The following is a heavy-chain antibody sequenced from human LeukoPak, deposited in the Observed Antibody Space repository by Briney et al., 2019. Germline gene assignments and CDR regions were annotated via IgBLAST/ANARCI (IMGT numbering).Heavy chain of an antibody. Sequence: PSETLSLTCTVSGGSISSYFWSWIRQPPGKGLEWIGYMYYSEKTNYNPSLKSRVTISVDTSKNQLSLKLTSVTAADTAVYYCARDLGAGTTVGWFDPWGQGTLVTVSS. CDR1: GGSISSYF. V-gene: IGHV4-59*01. D-gene: IGHD1-1*01. CDR3: ARDLGAGTTVGWFDP. J-gene: IGHJ5*02. CDR2: MYYSEKT.